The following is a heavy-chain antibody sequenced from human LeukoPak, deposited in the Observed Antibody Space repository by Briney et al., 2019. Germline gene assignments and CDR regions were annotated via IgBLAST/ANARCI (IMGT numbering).Heavy chain of an antibody. V-gene: IGHV1-69*13. Sequence: SVKVSCKASGGTVTSYAVNWVRQAPGLGLEWMGGIIPSFGTATYAQKFQGRATIIADESASIAYMESSSLRSKDTAVYYCARRRGVELATFAYWGQETLSPAPS. CDR3: ARRRGVELATFAY. CDR2: IIPSFGTA. J-gene: IGHJ4*02. CDR1: GGTVTSYA. D-gene: IGHD5-24*01.